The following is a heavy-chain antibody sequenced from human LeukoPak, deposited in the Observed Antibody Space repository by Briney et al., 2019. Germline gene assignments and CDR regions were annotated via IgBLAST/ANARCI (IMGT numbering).Heavy chain of an antibody. CDR3: ARGTSISVSGGVDTTYYFDY. CDR2: IYTSGST. J-gene: IGHJ4*02. Sequence: SQTLSLTCTVSGGSISSGSYYWSWIRQPAGKGLEWIGRIYTSGSTNYNPSLKSRVTISVDTSKNQFSLKLSSVTAADTAVYYCARGTSISVSGGVDTTYYFDYWGQGTLVTVSS. CDR1: GGSISSGSYY. D-gene: IGHD3-3*01. V-gene: IGHV4-61*02.